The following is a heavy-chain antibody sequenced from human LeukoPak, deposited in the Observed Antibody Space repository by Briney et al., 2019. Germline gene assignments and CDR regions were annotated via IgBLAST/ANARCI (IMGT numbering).Heavy chain of an antibody. D-gene: IGHD3-16*01. Sequence: QTGGSLRLSCAASGFTFSSYWMNWARQAPGKGLEWVASINHNGNVNYYVDSVKGRFTISRDNAKISLYLQMSNLRAEDTAVYFCARGGGLDVWGQGATVTVSS. CDR1: GFTFSSYW. CDR2: INHNGNVN. V-gene: IGHV3-7*03. J-gene: IGHJ6*02. CDR3: ARGGGLDV.